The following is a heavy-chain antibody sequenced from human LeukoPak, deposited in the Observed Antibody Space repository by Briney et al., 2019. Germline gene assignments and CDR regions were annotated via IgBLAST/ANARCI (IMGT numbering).Heavy chain of an antibody. D-gene: IGHD2-8*01. CDR2: ISYDGTNK. J-gene: IGHJ4*02. CDR3: ARAPNGVYCTSSACHLDY. V-gene: IGHV3-30-3*01. CDR1: GFTFSSYA. Sequence: PGGSLRLSCAASGFTFSSYAIHWVRQAPGKGLEWVAFISYDGTNKYYADSAKGRFTISRDNSKNTLYLQMNSLRTEDTAVYYCARAPNGVYCTSSACHLDYWGQGSLVTVSS.